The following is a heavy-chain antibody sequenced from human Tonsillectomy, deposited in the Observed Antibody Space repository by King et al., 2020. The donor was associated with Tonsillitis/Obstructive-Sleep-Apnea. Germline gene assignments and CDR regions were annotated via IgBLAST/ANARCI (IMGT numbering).Heavy chain of an antibody. V-gene: IGHV7-4-1*02. CDR1: GYTFTSYA. CDR2: INTNTGNP. CDR3: ARESPTKTYYDFWSGYSQNAFDI. D-gene: IGHD3-3*01. J-gene: IGHJ3*02. Sequence: VQLVQSGSELKKPGASVKVSCKASGYTFTSYAMNWVRQAPGQGLEWMGWINTNTGNPKYAHGFTGRFVFSLDTAVSTAHQQISSLKAEDTAVYYCARESPTKTYYDFWSGYSQNAFDIWGQGTMVTVSS.